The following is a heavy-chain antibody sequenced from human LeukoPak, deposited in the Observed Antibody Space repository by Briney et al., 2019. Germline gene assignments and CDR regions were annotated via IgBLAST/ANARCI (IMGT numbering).Heavy chain of an antibody. Sequence: ASVKVSCKASGYTFTVYSINWVRQAPGQGLEWMGWINPNTAFPTYAQGFRGRFVFSLDTSVSTAYLQISSLKAEDTAVYYCARDGPSTLNYDSSGYYYTHFDYWGQGTLVTVSS. V-gene: IGHV7-4-1*02. CDR2: INPNTAFP. CDR1: GYTFTVYS. CDR3: ARDGPSTLNYDSSGYYYTHFDY. D-gene: IGHD3-22*01. J-gene: IGHJ4*02.